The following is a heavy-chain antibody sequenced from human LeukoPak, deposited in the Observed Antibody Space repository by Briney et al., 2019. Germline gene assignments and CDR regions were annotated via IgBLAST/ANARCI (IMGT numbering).Heavy chain of an antibody. D-gene: IGHD6-13*01. CDR2: ISGSGGDT. Sequence: GGSLRLSCAASGFTFSGFAMCWVRQAPGKGLEWVSAISGSGGDTNYADSVKGRFTISRDNSKNTLYLQMNSLRAEDTAVYYCARVAQQLVRGHDAFDICGQGTMVTVSS. CDR1: GFTFSGFA. V-gene: IGHV3-23*01. J-gene: IGHJ3*02. CDR3: ARVAQQLVRGHDAFDI.